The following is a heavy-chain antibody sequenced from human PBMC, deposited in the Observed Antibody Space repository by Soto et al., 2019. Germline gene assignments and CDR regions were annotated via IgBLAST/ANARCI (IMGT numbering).Heavy chain of an antibody. CDR1: GFTFNSYA. CDR2: ISGSGGST. CDR3: ATSQVATDGY. Sequence: EVQLLESGGGLVQPGGSLRLSCAASGFTFNSYAMSWVRQAPGKGQEWVSAISGSGGSTYYADSMKGRFTISRDNSKNTLYLQMNSLRAEDTAVYYCATSQVATDGYWGQGTLVTVSS. V-gene: IGHV3-23*01. J-gene: IGHJ4*02. D-gene: IGHD5-12*01.